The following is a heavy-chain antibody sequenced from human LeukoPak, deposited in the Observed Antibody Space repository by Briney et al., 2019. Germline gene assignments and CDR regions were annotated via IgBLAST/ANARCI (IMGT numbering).Heavy chain of an antibody. Sequence: GGSLRLSCAASGFTFSSYEMNWVRRAPGKGLEWVSYISNSGSTIYYADSVKGRFTISRDNAKNSLYLQMNSLRAEDTAVYYCARDYDILTGAYYYGSGSSVNWGQGTLVTVSS. J-gene: IGHJ4*02. D-gene: IGHD3-10*01. V-gene: IGHV3-48*03. CDR1: GFTFSSYE. CDR2: ISNSGSTI. CDR3: ARDYDILTGAYYYGSGSSVN.